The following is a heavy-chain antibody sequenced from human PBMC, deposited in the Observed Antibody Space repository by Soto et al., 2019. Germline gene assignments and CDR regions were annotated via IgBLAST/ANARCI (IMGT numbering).Heavy chain of an antibody. CDR1: GGSISSYY. V-gene: IGHV4-59*01. Sequence: SETLSLTCTVSGGSISSYYWSWIRQPPGKGLEWIGYIYYSGSTNYNPSLKSRVTISVDTSKNQFSLKLSSVTAADTAVYYCARDYGSGSYYHYYYYGMDVWGQGTTATVSS. D-gene: IGHD3-10*01. CDR2: IYYSGST. J-gene: IGHJ6*02. CDR3: ARDYGSGSYYHYYYYGMDV.